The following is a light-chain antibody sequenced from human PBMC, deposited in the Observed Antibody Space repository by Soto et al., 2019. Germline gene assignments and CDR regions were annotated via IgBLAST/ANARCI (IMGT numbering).Light chain of an antibody. Sequence: DIQMTQSPPSLSASVGDRVTIICRASQDIRNFVAWYQQKPGKAPKLLIYAASTLQSGVPSRFSGSRSGTEFTLTINSLQPEDVAIYSCQKYSSVPVFGPGTKVEIK. V-gene: IGKV1-27*01. CDR3: QKYSSVPV. CDR1: QDIRNF. J-gene: IGKJ3*01. CDR2: AAS.